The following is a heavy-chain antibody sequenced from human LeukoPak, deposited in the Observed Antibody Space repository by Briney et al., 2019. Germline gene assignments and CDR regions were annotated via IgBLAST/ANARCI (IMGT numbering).Heavy chain of an antibody. D-gene: IGHD3-10*01. CDR3: ARELWFVNAPGSWFDP. CDR1: GGSISSHY. Sequence: PSETLSLTCTVSGGSISSHYWSWIRQPPGKGLEWIGYTYYSGSTNYNPSLSSRVTISVDTSKNQFSLKLSSVTAADTAVYYCARELWFVNAPGSWFDPWGQGTLVTVSS. V-gene: IGHV4-59*11. J-gene: IGHJ5*02. CDR2: TYYSGST.